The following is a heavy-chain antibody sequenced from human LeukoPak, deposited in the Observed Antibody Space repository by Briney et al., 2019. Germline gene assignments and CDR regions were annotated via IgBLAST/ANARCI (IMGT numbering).Heavy chain of an antibody. CDR3: AREKLDTRGYVDY. D-gene: IGHD3-22*01. J-gene: IGHJ4*02. Sequence: GGSLRLSCETAGFTFSSYVMHWVRRTPGKGLVWVSRISHDGFISYADSVKGRFTISRDNAKNTLILQMNSLRAEDTAVYYCAREKLDTRGYVDYWGQGTLVTVSS. CDR1: GFTFSSYV. CDR2: ISHDGFI. V-gene: IGHV3-74*01.